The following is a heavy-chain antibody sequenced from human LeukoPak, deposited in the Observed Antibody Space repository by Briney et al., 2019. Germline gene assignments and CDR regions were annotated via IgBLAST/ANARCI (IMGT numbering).Heavy chain of an antibody. CDR1: GFTFSSYG. D-gene: IGHD3-10*01. CDR2: IWYDGSNK. V-gene: IGHV3-33*01. Sequence: GGSLRLSCAASGFTFSSYGMHWVRQAPGKGLEWVAVIWYDGSNKYYADSVKGRFTISRDNSKNTLYLQMNSLRAEDTAVYYCARVGDYYGSGRYEDYWGQGTLVTVSS. J-gene: IGHJ4*02. CDR3: ARVGDYYGSGRYEDY.